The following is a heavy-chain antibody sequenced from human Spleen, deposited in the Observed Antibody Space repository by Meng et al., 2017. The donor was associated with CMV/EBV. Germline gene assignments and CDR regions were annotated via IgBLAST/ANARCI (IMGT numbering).Heavy chain of an antibody. CDR2: ISSSGSIT. D-gene: IGHD1-26*01. J-gene: IGHJ5*01. CDR3: ARDSSAVHNWLDS. Sequence: CAASGFTFSDYYMTWIRQAPGKGLEWVSYISSSGSITKYLDSVKGRLTISRDNAKNSLFLQMNSLRVEDTAVYYCARDSSAVHNWLDSWGQGTLVTVSS. CDR1: GFTFSDYY. V-gene: IGHV3-11*04.